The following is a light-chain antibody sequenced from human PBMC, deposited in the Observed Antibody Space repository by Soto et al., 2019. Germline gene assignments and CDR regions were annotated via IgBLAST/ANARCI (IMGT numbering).Light chain of an antibody. CDR3: QQSYSTSIT. J-gene: IGKJ5*01. V-gene: IGKV1-39*01. CDR2: AAS. Sequence: EIKMTQSPSTLSASVGESDTITCQASQSVGNWLDWYPQKPGKAPKLLIYAASTLQSGVPSRFSGSGSGTDFTLTISSLHPEDFATYYCQQSYSTSITFGQGTRLEIK. CDR1: QSVGNW.